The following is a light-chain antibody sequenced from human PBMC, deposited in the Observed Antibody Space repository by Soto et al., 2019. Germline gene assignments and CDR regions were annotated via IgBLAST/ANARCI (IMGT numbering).Light chain of an antibody. CDR3: QQRYNRPPYT. Sequence: EIVLTQSPVTLSLSPGERATLSCRASQTVSSYVAWYQQRHGQAPRLVIYDSSNRAPGVPARFSGSGSGTQFTLTICSLEPEDSAVYYCQQRYNRPPYTFGQGTKLEIK. J-gene: IGKJ2*01. CDR2: DSS. V-gene: IGKV3-11*01. CDR1: QTVSSY.